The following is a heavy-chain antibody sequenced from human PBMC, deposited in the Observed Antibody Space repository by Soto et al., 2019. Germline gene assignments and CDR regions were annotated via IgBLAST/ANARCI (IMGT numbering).Heavy chain of an antibody. D-gene: IGHD6-19*01. J-gene: IGHJ4*02. CDR1: GGSISSGGYS. CDR2: IYHSGST. CDR3: ARAGGLGAVAVDY. V-gene: IGHV4-30-2*01. Sequence: QLQLQESGSGLVKPSQTLSLTCAVSGGSISSGGYSWSWIRQPPGKGLEWIGYIYHSGSTYYNPSLQSRVTISVDRSKKQFSLKRSSVTAADTAVYYCARAGGLGAVAVDYWGQGTLVTVSS.